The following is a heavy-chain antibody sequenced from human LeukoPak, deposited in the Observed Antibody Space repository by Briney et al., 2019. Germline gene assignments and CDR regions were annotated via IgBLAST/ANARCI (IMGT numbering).Heavy chain of an antibody. CDR3: ARDGGLVAGTDY. CDR2: TNSDGSST. V-gene: IGHV3-74*01. Sequence: GGSLRLSCAASGFTFSSYWMHWVRQAPGKGLVWVSRTNSDGSSTSYADSVKGRFTISRDNAKNTLYLQMNSLRAEDTAVYYCARDGGLVAGTDYWGQGTLVTVSS. D-gene: IGHD6-19*01. CDR1: GFTFSSYW. J-gene: IGHJ4*02.